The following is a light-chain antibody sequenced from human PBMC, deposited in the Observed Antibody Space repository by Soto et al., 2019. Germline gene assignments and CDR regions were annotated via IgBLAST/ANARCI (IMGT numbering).Light chain of an antibody. CDR1: QSISSY. J-gene: IGKJ1*01. CDR3: QQSYSTPRP. V-gene: IGKV1-39*01. CDR2: AAS. Sequence: DIQMTQSPSSLSASLGDRVTITCRASQSISSYLNWYQQKPGKAPKLLIYAASSLQSGVPSRFSGSGSGTDLTLTISSLQPEDFATYYCQQSYSTPRPFGQGTKVDIX.